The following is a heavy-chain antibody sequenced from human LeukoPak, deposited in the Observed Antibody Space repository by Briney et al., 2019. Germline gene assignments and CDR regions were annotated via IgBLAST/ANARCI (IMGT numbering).Heavy chain of an antibody. V-gene: IGHV1-2*02. D-gene: IGHD6-19*01. CDR3: ARGREVAGTVTY. CDR1: GYTFTDFY. CDR2: INPDSGAT. J-gene: IGHJ4*02. Sequence: GASVKVSCKASGYTFTDFYMHWVRQAPGLGLEWVGWINPDSGATNFAQKFQGRVTMARDTSITTAYMELSSLRSDDTAVYYCARGREVAGTVTYWGQGTLVTVSS.